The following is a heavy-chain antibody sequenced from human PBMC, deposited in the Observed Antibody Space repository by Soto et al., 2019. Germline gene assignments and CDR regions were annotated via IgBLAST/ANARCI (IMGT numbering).Heavy chain of an antibody. CDR3: AKGCGTYYNEAYYLDY. D-gene: IGHD1-26*01. Sequence: PGGSLRLSCAASGFTFSSYGMHWVRQAPGKGLEWVAVISYDGSNKYYADSVKGRFTISRDNSKNTLYLQMNSLRAEATAVYYCAKGCGTYYNEAYYLDYWGQGTLGTVSS. CDR1: GFTFSSYG. V-gene: IGHV3-30*18. J-gene: IGHJ4*02. CDR2: ISYDGSNK.